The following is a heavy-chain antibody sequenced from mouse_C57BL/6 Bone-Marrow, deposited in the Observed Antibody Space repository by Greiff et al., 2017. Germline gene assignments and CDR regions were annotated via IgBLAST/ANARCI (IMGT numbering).Heavy chain of an antibody. Sequence: VQLQQSGAELVRPGASVKLSCTASGFNIKDDYMHWVKQRPEHGLEWIGWIDPENGDPEYASKFQGKATITADTSSNTAYLPLSGLTSEDTAVYYCTPDGYPFSYWGQGTLVTVSA. D-gene: IGHD2-3*01. CDR3: TPDGYPFSY. J-gene: IGHJ3*01. CDR1: GFNIKDDY. V-gene: IGHV14-4*01. CDR2: IDPENGDP.